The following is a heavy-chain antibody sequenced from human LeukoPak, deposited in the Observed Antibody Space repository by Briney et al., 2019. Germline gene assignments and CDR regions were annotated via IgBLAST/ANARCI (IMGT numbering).Heavy chain of an antibody. D-gene: IGHD2-15*01. Sequence: SETLPLPCTVSVDHKNILFWSCLRQPPGKGLEWIGYIYYSGSPDSNPSLKSRVTISVDTSKNQFSLKLSSVTAADTAVYYCGRTYCSGCSSLFNYWREASLLTVSS. V-gene: IGHV4-59*08. J-gene: IGHJ4*02. CDR2: IYYSGSP. CDR1: VDHKNILF. CDR3: GRTYCSGCSSLFNY.